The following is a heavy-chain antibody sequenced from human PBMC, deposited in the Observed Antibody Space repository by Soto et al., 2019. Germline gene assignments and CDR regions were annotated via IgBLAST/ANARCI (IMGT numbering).Heavy chain of an antibody. CDR3: AKDQRMITFGGANWPFDY. CDR1: GFTFSSYA. Sequence: PGGSLRLSCAASGFTFSSYAMSWVRQAPGKGLEWVSAISGSGGSTYYADSVKGRFTISRDNSKNTPYLQMNSLRAEDTAVYYCAKDQRMITFGGANWPFDYWGQGTLVTVSS. V-gene: IGHV3-23*01. CDR2: ISGSGGST. J-gene: IGHJ4*02. D-gene: IGHD3-16*01.